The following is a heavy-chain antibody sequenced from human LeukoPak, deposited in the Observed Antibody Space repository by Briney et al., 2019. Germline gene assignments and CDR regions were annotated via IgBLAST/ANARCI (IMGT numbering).Heavy chain of an antibody. CDR2: IIPIFGTA. Sequence: ASVKVSCKASGGTFSSYAISWVRQAPGQGLEWMGRIIPIFGTANYAQKFQGRVTITTDESTSTAYMELSSLRSEDTAVYYCASDLYCSGGSCYATGWFDPWGQGTLVTVSS. D-gene: IGHD2-15*01. CDR1: GGTFSSYA. CDR3: ASDLYCSGGSCYATGWFDP. V-gene: IGHV1-69*05. J-gene: IGHJ5*02.